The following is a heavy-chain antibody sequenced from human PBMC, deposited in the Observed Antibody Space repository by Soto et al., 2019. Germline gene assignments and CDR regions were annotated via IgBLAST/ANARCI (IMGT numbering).Heavy chain of an antibody. CDR1: GFILDTYA. V-gene: IGHV3-23*01. CDR3: AKGRGRFKSGVQKTFDY. J-gene: IGHJ4*02. CDR2: ISGSGGTT. Sequence: XGSRRLSCVASGFILDTYALSWVRQAPGKGLEWVSAISGSGGTTYYADSVKGRLTISRDNSKNILYLQLNSLRVEDTAVYYCAKGRGRFKSGVQKTFDYWGQGPLVTVSS. D-gene: IGHD2-8*01.